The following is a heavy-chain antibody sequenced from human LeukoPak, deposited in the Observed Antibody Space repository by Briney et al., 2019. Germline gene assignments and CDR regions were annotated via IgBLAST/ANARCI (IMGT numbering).Heavy chain of an antibody. CDR2: IWYDGSNK. D-gene: IGHD3-16*02. V-gene: IGHV3-33*08. CDR3: AREEWELSLYYYGMDV. J-gene: IGHJ6*04. CDR1: GFTFSSYW. Sequence: QPGGSLRLSCAASGFTFSSYWMSWVRQAPGKGLEWVAVIWYDGSNKYYADSVKGRFTISRDNSKNTLYLQMNSLRAEDTAVYYCAREEWELSLYYYGMDVWGKGTTVTVSS.